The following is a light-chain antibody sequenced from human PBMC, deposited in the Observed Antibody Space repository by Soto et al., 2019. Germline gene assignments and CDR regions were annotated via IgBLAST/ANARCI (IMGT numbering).Light chain of an antibody. Sequence: QSALTQPPSASGSPGQSVTISCTGTSSDVGGSDFVSWYQQHPGKAPKLIISEVNKRPSGVPDRFSGSKSGNTASLTVSGLQAEDEADYYCSSYGGINNSLDVFGAGTKLTVL. CDR1: SSDVGGSDF. CDR2: EVN. V-gene: IGLV2-8*01. J-gene: IGLJ1*01. CDR3: SSYGGINNSLDV.